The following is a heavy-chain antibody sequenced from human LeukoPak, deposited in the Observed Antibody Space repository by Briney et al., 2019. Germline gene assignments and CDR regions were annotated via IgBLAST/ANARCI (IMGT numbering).Heavy chain of an antibody. CDR3: AKEHSYSSSFGY. V-gene: IGHV3-30-3*01. CDR2: LSHDGGKK. CDR1: GFTFSSHA. Sequence: GGSLRLSCAASGFTFSSHAMHWVRQAPGKGLEWVAVLSHDGGKKYYADSVKGRFTISRDNSKNTLYLQMNSLRAEDTAVYYCAKEHSYSSSFGYWGQGTLVTVSS. D-gene: IGHD6-6*01. J-gene: IGHJ4*02.